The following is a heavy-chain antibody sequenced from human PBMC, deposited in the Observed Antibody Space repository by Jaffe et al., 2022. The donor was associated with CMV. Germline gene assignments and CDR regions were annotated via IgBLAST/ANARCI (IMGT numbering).Heavy chain of an antibody. Sequence: QVTLKESGPVLVKPTETLTLTCTVSGFSLSNARMGVSWIRQPPGKALEWLAHIFSNDEKSYSTSLKSRLTISKDTSKSQVVLTMTNMDPVDTATYYCARTGSVQYSSSWGEFDYWGQGTLVTVSS. CDR3: ARTGSVQYSSSWGEFDY. J-gene: IGHJ4*02. V-gene: IGHV2-26*01. CDR2: IFSNDEK. D-gene: IGHD6-13*01. CDR1: GFSLSNARMG.